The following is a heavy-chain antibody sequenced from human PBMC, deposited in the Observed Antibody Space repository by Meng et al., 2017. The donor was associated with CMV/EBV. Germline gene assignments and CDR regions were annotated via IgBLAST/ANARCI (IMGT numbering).Heavy chain of an antibody. J-gene: IGHJ4*02. CDR2: IIPIFGTA. CDR3: ARKTGAALVATIRRPKRYYFDY. Sequence: SVKVSCKASGGTFSSYAISWVRQAPGQGLEWMGGIIPIFGTANYAQKFQGRVTITTDESTSTAYMELSSLRSEDTAVYYCARKTGAALVATIRRPKRYYFDYWGQGTLVTVSS. V-gene: IGHV1-69*05. D-gene: IGHD5-12*01. CDR1: GGTFSSYA.